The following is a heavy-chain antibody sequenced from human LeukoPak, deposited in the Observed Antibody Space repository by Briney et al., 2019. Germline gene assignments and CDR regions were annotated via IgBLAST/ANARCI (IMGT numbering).Heavy chain of an antibody. J-gene: IGHJ4*02. CDR1: SDQY. Sequence: GGSLRLSCAAFSDQYMDWVRQAPGKGLEWVAVISSGGNNQYYADSVKGRFTISRDNSKNTLYLQMNSLRAEDTAVYYCASGSSGYPPYWGQGTLVTVSS. D-gene: IGHD3-22*01. CDR3: ASGSSGYPPY. CDR2: ISSGGNNQ. V-gene: IGHV3-30*12.